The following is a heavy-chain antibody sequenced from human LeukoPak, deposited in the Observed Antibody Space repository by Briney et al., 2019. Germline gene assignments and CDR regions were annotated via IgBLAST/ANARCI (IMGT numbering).Heavy chain of an antibody. CDR2: ISGSGVRT. V-gene: IGHV3-23*01. Sequence: PGGSLRLSCAASGFRFSSYAMSWVRQAPGKGLEWVSAISGSGVRTYYADSVKGRLTVSRDNSKHTLYLQINSLRADDTAIYYCAKDTHVGTAAGNWGQGTLVTVSS. D-gene: IGHD6-13*01. CDR1: GFRFSSYA. J-gene: IGHJ4*02. CDR3: AKDTHVGTAAGN.